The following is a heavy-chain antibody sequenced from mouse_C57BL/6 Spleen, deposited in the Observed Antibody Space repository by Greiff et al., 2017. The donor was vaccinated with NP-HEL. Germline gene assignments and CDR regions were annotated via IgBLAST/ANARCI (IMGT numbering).Heavy chain of an antibody. CDR3: ARSHYDYDEDYYAMDY. CDR2: ISYDGSN. J-gene: IGHJ4*01. Sequence: EVQRVESGPGLVKPSQSLSLTCSVTGYSITSGYYWNWIRQFPGNKLEWMGYISYDGSNNYNPSLKNRISITRDTSKNQFFLKLNSVTTEDTATYYCARSHYDYDEDYYAMDYWGQGTSVTVSS. CDR1: GYSITSGYY. V-gene: IGHV3-6*01. D-gene: IGHD2-4*01.